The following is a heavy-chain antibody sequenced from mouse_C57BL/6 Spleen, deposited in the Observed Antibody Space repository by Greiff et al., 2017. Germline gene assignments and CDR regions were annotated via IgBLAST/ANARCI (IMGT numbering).Heavy chain of an antibody. CDR3: ARKADYGSSYVGAMDY. J-gene: IGHJ4*01. CDR2: IYPSDSET. V-gene: IGHV1-61*01. Sequence: QVQLKEPGAELVRPGSSVKLSCKASGYTFTSYWMDWVKQRPGQGLEWIGNIYPSDSETHYNQKFKDKATLTVDKSSSTAYMQLSSLTSEDSAVYYCARKADYGSSYVGAMDYWGQGTSVTVSS. CDR1: GYTFTSYW. D-gene: IGHD1-1*01.